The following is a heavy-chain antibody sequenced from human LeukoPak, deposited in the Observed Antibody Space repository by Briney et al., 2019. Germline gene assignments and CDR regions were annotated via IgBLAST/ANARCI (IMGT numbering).Heavy chain of an antibody. J-gene: IGHJ4*02. CDR1: GFTVRSNY. V-gene: IGHV3-53*01. CDR2: IYSGGSA. CDR3: ARAFPSSGSYFDY. D-gene: IGHD1-26*01. Sequence: GGSLRLSXAASGFTVRSNYMSWVRQAPGKGLEWVSVIYSGGSAYYADSVKGRFTISRDNSKNTLYLQMNSLRAEDTAVYYCARAFPSSGSYFDYWGQGTLVTVSS.